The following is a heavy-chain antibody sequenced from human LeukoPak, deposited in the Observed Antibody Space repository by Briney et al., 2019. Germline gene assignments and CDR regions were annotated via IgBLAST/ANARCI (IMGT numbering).Heavy chain of an antibody. CDR1: GSSISSYY. CDR3: ARERLVEMSTIFDF. D-gene: IGHD5-24*01. V-gene: IGHV4-59*01. J-gene: IGHJ4*02. Sequence: SETLSFTCTVSGSSISSYYWTWVRQPPGRGLEWIGYIYCRGSTTYNPSLKSRVTISVDTSESQFSLKLSSVTAADTAVYYCARERLVEMSTIFDFWGQGTLVTVSS. CDR2: IYCRGST.